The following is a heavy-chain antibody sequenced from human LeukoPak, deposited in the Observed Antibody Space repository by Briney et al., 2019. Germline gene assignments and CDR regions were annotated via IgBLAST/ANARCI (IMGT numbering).Heavy chain of an antibody. CDR1: GYTFTNYY. J-gene: IGHJ4*02. V-gene: IGHV1-2*02. D-gene: IGHD3-22*01. CDR2: INPSDGDT. Sequence: ASVKVSCKASGYTFTNYYMHWVRQDPGQGLEWMGIINPSDGDTNYAQKFQGRVTMTRDTSISTAYMELSRLRSDDTAVYYCARWGSGFYYDSTGYYGYWGQGTLVTVSS. CDR3: ARWGSGFYYDSTGYYGY.